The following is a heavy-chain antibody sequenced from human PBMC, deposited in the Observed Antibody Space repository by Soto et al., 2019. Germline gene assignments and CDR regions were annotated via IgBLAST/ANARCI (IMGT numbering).Heavy chain of an antibody. CDR1: GYTFTIDG. CDR2: ISAYNGNT. Sequence: ASVKVSCKASGYTFTIDGISWVVRSPVQGLESMGWISAYNGNTNYAQKLQGRVTMTTDTSTSTAYMELRSLRSDDTAVYYCARYTSNMVVVPAYGMDVWGQGTTVTVSS. J-gene: IGHJ6*02. D-gene: IGHD2-2*01. CDR3: ARYTSNMVVVPAYGMDV. V-gene: IGHV1-18*01.